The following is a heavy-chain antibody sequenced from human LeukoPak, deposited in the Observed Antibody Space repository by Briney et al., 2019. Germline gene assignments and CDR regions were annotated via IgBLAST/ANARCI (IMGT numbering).Heavy chain of an antibody. Sequence: GGSLRLSCAASGFTFSSYSMNWVRQAPGKGLEWVSYISSSSSTIYYADSVKGRFTISRDNAKNSLYLQMNSLRAEDTAVYYCACSGSYYNYYMDVWGKGTTVTVSS. V-gene: IGHV3-48*01. J-gene: IGHJ6*03. CDR3: ACSGSYYNYYMDV. CDR1: GFTFSSYS. CDR2: ISSSSSTI. D-gene: IGHD3-10*02.